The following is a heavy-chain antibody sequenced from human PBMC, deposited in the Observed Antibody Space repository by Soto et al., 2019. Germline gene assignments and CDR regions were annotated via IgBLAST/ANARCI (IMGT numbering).Heavy chain of an antibody. D-gene: IGHD3-22*01. CDR1: GFTFSSYG. CDR3: ARGVLYYYDSSGYPHWFDP. CDR2: ISYDGSNK. J-gene: IGHJ5*02. V-gene: IGHV3-30*03. Sequence: GGSLRLSCAASGFTFSSYGMHWVRQAPGKGLEWVAVISYDGSNKYYADSVKGRFTISRDNAKNSLYLQMNSLRAEDTAVYYCARGVLYYYDSSGYPHWFDPWGQGTLVTVSS.